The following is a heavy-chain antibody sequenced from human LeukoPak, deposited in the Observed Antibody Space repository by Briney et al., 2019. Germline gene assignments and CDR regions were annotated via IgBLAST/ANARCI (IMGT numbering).Heavy chain of an antibody. D-gene: IGHD2-21*02. Sequence: SETLSLTCTVSGGSISSYYWSWIRQPPGKGLEWIGYIYYSGSTNYNPSLKSRVTISVDTSKNQFSLKLSSVTAADTAVYYCARRAYCGGDCYSKSNFDYWGQGTLVTVSS. CDR3: ARRAYCGGDCYSKSNFDY. V-gene: IGHV4-59*12. CDR1: GGSISSYY. CDR2: IYYSGST. J-gene: IGHJ4*02.